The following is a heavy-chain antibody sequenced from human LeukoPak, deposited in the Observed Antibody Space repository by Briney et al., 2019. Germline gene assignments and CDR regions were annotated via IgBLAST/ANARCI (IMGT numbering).Heavy chain of an antibody. Sequence: GGSLRLSCAVSGFTFSSYEMNWVRQAPGKGLEWVSYISSSGSTIYYTDSVKGRFTISRDNARNSLDLQMNSLRAEDTAVYYCARGPMLRGVIIRRSKSGYFDYWGQGTLVTVSS. CDR3: ARGPMLRGVIIRRSKSGYFDY. CDR1: GFTFSSYE. CDR2: ISSSGSTI. D-gene: IGHD3-10*01. J-gene: IGHJ4*02. V-gene: IGHV3-48*03.